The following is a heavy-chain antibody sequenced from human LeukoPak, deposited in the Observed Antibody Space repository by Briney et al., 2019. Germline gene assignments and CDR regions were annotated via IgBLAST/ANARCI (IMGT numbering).Heavy chain of an antibody. V-gene: IGHV5-51*01. D-gene: IGHD4-11*01. CDR1: GYSFTSYW. CDR2: IYPGDPDT. J-gene: IGHJ3*02. Sequence: GESLKISCKGSGYSFTSYWIGWVRQMPGKGLEWMGIIYPGDPDTRYSPSFQGQVTISADKSISTAYLQWSSLKASDTAMYYCARPTPYSNYETAFDIWGQGTMVTVSS. CDR3: ARPTPYSNYETAFDI.